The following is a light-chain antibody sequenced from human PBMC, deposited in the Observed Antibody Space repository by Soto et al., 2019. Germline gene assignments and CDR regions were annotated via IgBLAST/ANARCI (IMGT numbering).Light chain of an antibody. V-gene: IGKV1-5*03. Sequence: IPMTQSPSTLSSSVGDRVTITCRASRSLQTWLAWYQQKPGKVPKLLIYQASSLQNGVPARFSGRGSETEFTLTSSRLQPEDFATYFCHSRAFGQGTRLEF. CDR3: HSRA. CDR2: QAS. J-gene: IGKJ5*01. CDR1: RSLQTW.